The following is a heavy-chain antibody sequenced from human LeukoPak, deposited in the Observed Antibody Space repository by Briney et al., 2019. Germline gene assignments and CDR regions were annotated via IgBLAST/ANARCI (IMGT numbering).Heavy chain of an antibody. V-gene: IGHV1-2*02. D-gene: IGHD6-13*01. Sequence: ASVKVSCKVSGYTFIDYYMHWVRQAPGQGLEWMGWINPNSGGTKFAQKFQGRVTMTRDTSISTAYMELIRLRSDDTAVYYCAREGIGGQDDAFDIWGQGTMVTVSS. CDR2: INPNSGGT. J-gene: IGHJ3*02. CDR3: AREGIGGQDDAFDI. CDR1: GYTFIDYY.